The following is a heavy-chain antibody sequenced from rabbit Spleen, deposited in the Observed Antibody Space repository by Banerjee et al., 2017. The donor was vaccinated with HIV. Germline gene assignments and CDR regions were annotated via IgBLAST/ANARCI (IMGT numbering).Heavy chain of an antibody. Sequence: EESGGDLVKPEGSLTLTCTASGFSFSSSYWICWVRQAPGKGLEWIACIYAATAKPVYATWAKGRFTISRTSSTTVTLRMTSLTAADRATYFCARDLLGVIGWNFYLWGPGTLVTVS. CDR2: IYAATAKP. D-gene: IGHD1-1*01. J-gene: IGHJ4*01. CDR1: GFSFSSSYW. CDR3: ARDLLGVIGWNFYL. V-gene: IGHV1S45*01.